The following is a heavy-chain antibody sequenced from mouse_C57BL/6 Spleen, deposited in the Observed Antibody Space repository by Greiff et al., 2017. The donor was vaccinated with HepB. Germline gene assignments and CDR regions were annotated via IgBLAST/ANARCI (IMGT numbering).Heavy chain of an antibody. CDR2: IYIGNGYT. CDR1: GYTFTSYG. J-gene: IGHJ4*01. CDR3: ANLYYDYDEDYAMDY. D-gene: IGHD2-4*01. V-gene: IGHV1-58*01. Sequence: EVQLQQSGAELVRPGSSVKMSCKTSGYTFTSYGINWVKQRPGQGLEWIGYIYIGNGYTEYNEKFKGKAILTSDTSSSTAYMQLSSLTSEDSAIYFCANLYYDYDEDYAMDYWGQGTSVTVSS.